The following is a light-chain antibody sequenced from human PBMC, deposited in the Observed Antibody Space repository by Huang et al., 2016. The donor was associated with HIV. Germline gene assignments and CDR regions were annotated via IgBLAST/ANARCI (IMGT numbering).Light chain of an antibody. CDR1: QSVSSN. CDR3: QQYDNWPPFT. Sequence: EIVMTQSPATLSVSPGERATLSCRASQSVSSNLAWYQQKPGQSPRLLIYAASSRATGIPAGFNGSGSGTEFTLTISSLQSEDFAVYYCQQYDNWPPFTFGPGTKVDLK. J-gene: IGKJ3*01. CDR2: AAS. V-gene: IGKV3-15*01.